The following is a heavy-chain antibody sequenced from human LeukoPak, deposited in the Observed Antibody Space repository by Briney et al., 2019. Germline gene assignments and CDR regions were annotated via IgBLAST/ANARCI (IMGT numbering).Heavy chain of an antibody. J-gene: IGHJ4*02. Sequence: PGGSLRLSCAASGLTFGSYAMHWVRQAPGKGLEWVAIIYYDGSKEHYADSVMGRFTISRDNSKNTLYLQMNNLRAEDTAVYYCAKEPYYTFWSGYFDNWGQGTLVTVSS. CDR3: AKEPYYTFWSGYFDN. CDR1: GLTFGSYA. D-gene: IGHD3-3*01. CDR2: IYYDGSKE. V-gene: IGHV3-33*06.